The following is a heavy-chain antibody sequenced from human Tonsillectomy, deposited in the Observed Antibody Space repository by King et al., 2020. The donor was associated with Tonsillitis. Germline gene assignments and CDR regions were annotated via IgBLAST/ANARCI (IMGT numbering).Heavy chain of an antibody. CDR3: SRGESSTSPYYFEY. Sequence: VQLVESGAEVKKPGSSVKVSCKASGGTFSNYAISWVRQAPGQGLEWMGGIIPMFGTANYAQKFQGRVTITADESTSTAYMEMSSLRSEETAVYFCSRGESSTSPYYFEYWGQGTLVTVSS. J-gene: IGHJ4*02. V-gene: IGHV1-69*01. CDR2: IIPMFGTA. D-gene: IGHD6-13*01. CDR1: GGTFSNYA.